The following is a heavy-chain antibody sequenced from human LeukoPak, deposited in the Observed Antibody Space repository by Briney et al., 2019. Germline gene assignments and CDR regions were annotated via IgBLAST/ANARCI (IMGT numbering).Heavy chain of an antibody. CDR1: GFTFSSYS. J-gene: IGHJ4*02. Sequence: GGSLRLSCAASGFTFSSYSMNWVRQAPGKGLEWVSSISSSSSYIYYADSVKGRFTISRDNAKNSLYLQMNSLRAEDTAVYYCARGRSGSYYENIEYYFDYWGQGTRVTVSS. D-gene: IGHD3-10*01. CDR3: ARGRSGSYYENIEYYFDY. CDR2: ISSSSSYI. V-gene: IGHV3-21*01.